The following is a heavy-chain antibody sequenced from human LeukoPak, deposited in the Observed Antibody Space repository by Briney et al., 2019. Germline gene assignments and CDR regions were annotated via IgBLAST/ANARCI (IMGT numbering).Heavy chain of an antibody. J-gene: IGHJ4*02. CDR1: GFTFSNYW. CDR2: IKQDGSEK. D-gene: IGHD3-22*01. V-gene: IGHV3-7*01. Sequence: GGSLRLSCAASGFTFSNYWMSWVRQAPGKGLEWVANIKQDGSEKYYVDSVKGRFTISRDNAKNSLYLQMNSLRAEDTAVYYCAKGGSSGYTMEPFDYWGQGTLVTVSS. CDR3: AKGGSSGYTMEPFDY.